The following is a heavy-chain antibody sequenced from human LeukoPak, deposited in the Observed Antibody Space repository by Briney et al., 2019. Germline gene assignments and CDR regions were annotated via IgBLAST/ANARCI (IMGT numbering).Heavy chain of an antibody. D-gene: IGHD3-10*01. V-gene: IGHV3-30*02. Sequence: GGSLRLSCAASGSTFSSNGMYWVRQAPGKGLEWVAFIPYDGRNTYYADSVKGGFTISRDTPKNTLYLQMINLRAEDTAVYYCAKESSASYYFDYWGQGTLVTVSS. CDR2: IPYDGRNT. CDR1: GSTFSSNG. J-gene: IGHJ4*02. CDR3: AKESSASYYFDY.